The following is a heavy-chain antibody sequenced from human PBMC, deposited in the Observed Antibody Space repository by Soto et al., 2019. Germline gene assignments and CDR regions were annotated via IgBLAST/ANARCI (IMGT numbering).Heavy chain of an antibody. CDR1: GGSISSSSYC. CDR2: IYYSGST. Sequence: SETLSLTCTVSGGSISSSSYCWGRIRQPPGKGLEWIGSIYYSGSTYYNPSLKSRVTISVDTSKNQFSLKLSSVTAADTAVYYCARHGRRETTGFDYWGQGTLVTVSS. J-gene: IGHJ4*02. CDR3: ARHGRRETTGFDY. V-gene: IGHV4-39*01.